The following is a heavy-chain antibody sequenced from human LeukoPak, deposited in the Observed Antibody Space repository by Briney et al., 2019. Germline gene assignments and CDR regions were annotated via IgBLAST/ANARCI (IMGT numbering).Heavy chain of an antibody. CDR1: GYTFSTYW. V-gene: IGHV3-7*01. J-gene: IGHJ4*02. CDR2: IKEDGSEK. D-gene: IGHD2-21*01. Sequence: GGSLRLSCAASGYTFSTYWMTWVRQAPGKGLEWVANIKEDGSEKYYVDSVKGRFTISRDNAKNSLYLQMNSLRAEDTAVYYCARALCIWGGDCHYFDYWGQGTLVTVSS. CDR3: ARALCIWGGDCHYFDY.